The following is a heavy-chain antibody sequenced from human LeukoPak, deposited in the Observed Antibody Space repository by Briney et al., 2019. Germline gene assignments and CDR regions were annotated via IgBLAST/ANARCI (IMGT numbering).Heavy chain of an antibody. Sequence: SETLSLTCAVYGGSFSGYYWSWIRQPPGKGLEWIGEINHSGSTNYNPSLKSRVTISVDTSKNQFSLKLSSVTAADTAVYYCARGGGKQLVFGYYYYMDVWGKGTTVTVSS. CDR3: ARGGGKQLVFGYYYYMDV. J-gene: IGHJ6*03. D-gene: IGHD6-13*01. V-gene: IGHV4-34*01. CDR1: GGSFSGYY. CDR2: INHSGST.